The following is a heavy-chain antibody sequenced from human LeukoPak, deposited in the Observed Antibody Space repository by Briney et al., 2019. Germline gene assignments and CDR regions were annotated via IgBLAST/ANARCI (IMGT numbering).Heavy chain of an antibody. Sequence: GGSLRLSCAASGFTFSSYSMNWVRQAPGKGLEWVSSISSSSSYIYYADSVKGRFTISRDNAKNSLYLQMNSLRAEDTAVYYCAREVHSSSWDYYYGTDVWGQGTTVTVSS. CDR1: GFTFSSYS. V-gene: IGHV3-21*01. CDR3: AREVHSSSWDYYYGTDV. CDR2: ISSSSSYI. D-gene: IGHD6-13*01. J-gene: IGHJ6*02.